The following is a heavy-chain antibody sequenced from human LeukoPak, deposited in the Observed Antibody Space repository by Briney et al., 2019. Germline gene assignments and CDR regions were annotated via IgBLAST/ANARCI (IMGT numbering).Heavy chain of an antibody. CDR3: ARALLRYSDQSFDY. CDR2: INTDGSRI. D-gene: IGHD3-9*01. V-gene: IGHV3-74*01. Sequence: GGSLRLSCAASGFTFNDYWMHWVRQAPGQGLVWVSRINTDGSRIYYADSVKGRFTISRDNAKNTVYLEMNSLRAEDAAVYYCARALLRYSDQSFDYWGQGTLVTVSS. CDR1: GFTFNDYW. J-gene: IGHJ4*02.